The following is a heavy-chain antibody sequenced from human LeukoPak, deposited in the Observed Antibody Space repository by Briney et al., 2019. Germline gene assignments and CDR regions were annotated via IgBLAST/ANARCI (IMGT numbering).Heavy chain of an antibody. CDR2: IRYDESNK. CDR3: ATMQWLEGVDWFDP. J-gene: IGHJ5*02. CDR1: GFIFSNYG. D-gene: IGHD6-19*01. V-gene: IGHV3-30*02. Sequence: GGSLRLSCAASGFIFSNYGMHWVRQAPGKGLEWVAFIRYDESNKFYADSVKGRFTISRDDSKNTLFLQMNSLRAEDRAVYYCATMQWLEGVDWFDPWGQGTLVTVSS.